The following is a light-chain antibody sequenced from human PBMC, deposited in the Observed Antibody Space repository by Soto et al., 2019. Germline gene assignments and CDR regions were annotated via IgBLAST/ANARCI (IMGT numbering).Light chain of an antibody. V-gene: IGLV2-14*01. CDR1: SSDVGGYDS. CDR3: SLYTSSSTFV. Sequence: QSALTQPASVSGSPGQSITISCTGTSSDVGGYDSVSWYQQHPGKAPKLMIYGVSDRASGVPDRFSGSKSGNTASLTISGLQAEDEADYYCSLYTSSSTFVFGTGTKLTVL. J-gene: IGLJ1*01. CDR2: GVS.